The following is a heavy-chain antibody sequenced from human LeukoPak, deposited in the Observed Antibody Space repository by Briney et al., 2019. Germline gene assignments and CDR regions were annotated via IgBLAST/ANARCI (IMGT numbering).Heavy chain of an antibody. CDR2: MNPNSGNT. D-gene: IGHD5-12*01. CDR3: ARGSREWLRLWYYYYMDV. V-gene: IGHV1-8*01. CDR1: GYTFTSYD. Sequence: GASVKVSCKASGYTFTSYDINWVRQATGQGLEWMGWMNPNSGNTGYAQKFQGRVTMTRNTSISTAYMELSSLRSEDTAVYYCARGSREWLRLWYYYYMDVWGKGTTVTISS. J-gene: IGHJ6*03.